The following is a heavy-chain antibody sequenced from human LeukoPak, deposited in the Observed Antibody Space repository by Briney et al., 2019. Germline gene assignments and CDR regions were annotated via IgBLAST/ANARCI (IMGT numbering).Heavy chain of an antibody. Sequence: GGSLRLTCAASGFRFSDHYMSWIRQAPGKGPEWISYISGNSGDIAYADSVKGRFTISRDNAKNSLHLQMNSLRVEDTAVYHCVRHAGRTGGQWGQGILITVSS. CDR3: VRHAGRTGGQ. CDR2: ISGNSGDI. V-gene: IGHV3/OR16-9*01. J-gene: IGHJ4*02. D-gene: IGHD3-10*01. CDR1: GFRFSDHY.